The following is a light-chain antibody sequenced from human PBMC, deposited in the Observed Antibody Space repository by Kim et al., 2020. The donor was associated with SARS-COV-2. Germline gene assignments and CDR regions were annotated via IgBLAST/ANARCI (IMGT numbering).Light chain of an antibody. J-gene: IGLJ2*01. CDR3: SSYTSSSTVV. CDR2: DVT. V-gene: IGLV2-14*03. Sequence: GQSISISCTGTSSDVSGYTQVSWYQQHPGKDPKLMIYDVTNRPSGVSHRFSGSKAANTASLTISGLQTEDEADYYCSSYTSSSTVVFGGGTKLTVL. CDR1: SSDVSGYTQ.